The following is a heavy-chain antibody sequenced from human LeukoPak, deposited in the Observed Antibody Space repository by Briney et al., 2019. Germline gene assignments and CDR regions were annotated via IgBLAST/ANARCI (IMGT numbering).Heavy chain of an antibody. D-gene: IGHD4-11*01. J-gene: IGHJ4*02. V-gene: IGHV5-51*01. CDR1: GYSFTSYW. CDR3: ARLDGETRVTVTSRPFGY. CDR2: IYPGDSDT. Sequence: GESLQISCKGSGYSFTSYWIGWVRQMPGKGLEWMGIIYPGDSDTRYSPSFQGQVTISADKSISTAYLQWSSLKASDTAMYYCARLDGETRVTVTSRPFGYWGQGTLVTVSS.